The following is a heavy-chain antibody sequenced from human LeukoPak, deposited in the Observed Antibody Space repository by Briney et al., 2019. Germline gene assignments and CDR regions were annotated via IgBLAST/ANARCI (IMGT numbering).Heavy chain of an antibody. CDR1: GGSISSSRYY. V-gene: IGHV4-31*03. D-gene: IGHD3-22*01. CDR2: IYYSGST. CDR3: ARFGSSGYYYFDY. Sequence: KPSETLSLTCTVSGGSISSSRYYWNWIRQHPGKGLEWIGFIYYSGSTYYNPSLKSRLTISVDTSKNQFSPKLSSVTAADTAVYYCARFGSSGYYYFDYWGQGTLVTVSS. J-gene: IGHJ4*02.